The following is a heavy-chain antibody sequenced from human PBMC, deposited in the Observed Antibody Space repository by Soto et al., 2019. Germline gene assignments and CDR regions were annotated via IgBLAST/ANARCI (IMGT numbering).Heavy chain of an antibody. CDR2: INHSGST. CDR3: ARGVGRAHDFWSGYYPRYYYYYMDV. Sequence: QVQLQQWGAGLLKPSETLSLTCAVYGGSFSGYYWSWIRQPPGKGLEWIGEINHSGSTNYNPSLKSRVTISVDTSKNQFSLKLSSVTAADTAVYYCARGVGRAHDFWSGYYPRYYYYYMDVWGKGTTVTVSS. V-gene: IGHV4-34*01. D-gene: IGHD3-3*01. J-gene: IGHJ6*03. CDR1: GGSFSGYY.